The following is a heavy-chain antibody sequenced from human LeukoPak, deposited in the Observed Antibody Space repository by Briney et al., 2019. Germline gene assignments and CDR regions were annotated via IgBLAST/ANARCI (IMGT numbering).Heavy chain of an antibody. D-gene: IGHD2-2*02. CDR2: ICYSGST. J-gene: IGHJ2*01. Sequence: SQTLSLTCTVSGVSISSGDYYWSWIRQPPGKGLEWIGYICYSGSTYYNPSLKSRVTISVDTSKNQFSLKLSSVTAADTAVYYCASVVPAAIVSRYFDLWGRGTLVTVSS. CDR3: ASVVPAAIVSRYFDL. CDR1: GVSISSGDYY. V-gene: IGHV4-30-4*01.